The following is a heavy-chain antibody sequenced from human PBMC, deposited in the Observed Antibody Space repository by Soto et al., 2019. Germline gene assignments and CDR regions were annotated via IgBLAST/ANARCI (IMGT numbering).Heavy chain of an antibody. CDR3: ATDWDPDVIVVLKGSAFDI. D-gene: IGHD3-22*01. V-gene: IGHV1-24*01. Sequence: VASVKVSCKVSGYTLTELSMHWVRQAPGKGLEWMGGFDPEDGETIYAQKFQGRVTMTEDTSTDTAYMELSSLRSEDTAVYYCATDWDPDVIVVLKGSAFDIWGQGTMVTVSS. J-gene: IGHJ3*02. CDR2: FDPEDGET. CDR1: GYTLTELS.